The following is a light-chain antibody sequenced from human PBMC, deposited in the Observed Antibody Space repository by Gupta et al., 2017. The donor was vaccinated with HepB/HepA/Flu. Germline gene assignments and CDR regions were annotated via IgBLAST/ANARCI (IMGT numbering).Light chain of an antibody. CDR3: HKKFSAPHT. Sequence: QMTQSPSSLSASVGDRVTITCRASQNIGHNLNWYRQKPGKAPDLLIYGTSTLQSGVPSRFSGSGYSTDFTLTIDSRLRADFATSYCHKKFSAPHTFGQGTRL. CDR2: GTS. J-gene: IGKJ2*01. CDR1: QNIGHN. V-gene: IGKV1-39*01.